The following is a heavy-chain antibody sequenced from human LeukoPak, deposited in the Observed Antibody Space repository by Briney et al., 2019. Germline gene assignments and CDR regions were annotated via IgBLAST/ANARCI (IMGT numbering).Heavy chain of an antibody. CDR1: GFTFSSYS. J-gene: IGHJ6*03. V-gene: IGHV3-21*01. CDR2: ISSSSSYI. D-gene: IGHD6-13*01. Sequence: GGSLRLSCAASGFTFSSYSMNWVRQAPGKGLEWVSSISSSSSYIYYADSVKGRFTISRDNAKNSLYLQMNSLRAEDTAVYYCARDRYSSSWYESYYYYYYMDVWGKGTTVTVSS. CDR3: ARDRYSSSWYESYYYYYYMDV.